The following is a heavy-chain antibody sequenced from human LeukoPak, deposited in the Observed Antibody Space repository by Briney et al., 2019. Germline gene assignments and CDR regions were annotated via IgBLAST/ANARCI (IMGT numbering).Heavy chain of an antibody. Sequence: GRSLRLSCAASGFTFSSYGMRWVRQAPGKGLEWVAVISYDGSNKYYADSVKGRFTISRDNSKNTLYLQMNSLRAEDTAVYYCAKTIVGATTVDYWGQGTLVTVSS. V-gene: IGHV3-30*18. D-gene: IGHD1-26*01. CDR1: GFTFSSYG. CDR3: AKTIVGATTVDY. CDR2: ISYDGSNK. J-gene: IGHJ4*02.